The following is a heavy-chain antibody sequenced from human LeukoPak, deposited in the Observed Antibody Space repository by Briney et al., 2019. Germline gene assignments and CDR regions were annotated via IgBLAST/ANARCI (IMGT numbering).Heavy chain of an antibody. Sequence: PVGTLRLSCAASGVSFSDYTINWVRQAAGKGLEWFSSLSSGPGYRSYADSVRGRFTISRDKAENSLYLQMNSLRVEDTAVYYCARKEGSGSLDYYYHYMAVWGKGITVTVSS. V-gene: IGHV3-21*06. CDR3: ARKEGSGSLDYYYHYMAV. CDR1: GVSFSDYT. D-gene: IGHD3-10*01. CDR2: LSSGPGYR. J-gene: IGHJ6*03.